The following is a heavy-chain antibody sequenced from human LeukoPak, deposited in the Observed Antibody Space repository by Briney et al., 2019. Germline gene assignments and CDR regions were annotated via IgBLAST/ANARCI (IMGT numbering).Heavy chain of an antibody. CDR1: GFNSGNYW. CDR2: IKQDGIET. CDR3: AREWRYGMDV. J-gene: IGHJ6*02. V-gene: IGHV3-7*01. Sequence: GGSLRLSCAASGFNSGNYWMSWVRQAPGQRLEWLANIKQDGIETYYLDSVKGRFTISRDSARNSVYLQMNSLRAEDTAVYYCAREWRYGMDVWGQGTTVTVSS. D-gene: IGHD5-12*01.